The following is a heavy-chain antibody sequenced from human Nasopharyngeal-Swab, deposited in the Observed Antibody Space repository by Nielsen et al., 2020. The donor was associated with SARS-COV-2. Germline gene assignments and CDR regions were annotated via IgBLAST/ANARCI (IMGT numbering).Heavy chain of an antibody. CDR3: AKDMAEVGATDY. Sequence: GESLKISCTASGFTFDDYAMHWVRQAPGKGLEWVSLINGDGNSPYYGDSVKGRFTISRDNSKNSLYLQMNSLRTEDTVLYYCAKDMAEVGATDYWGQGTLVTVSS. V-gene: IGHV3-43*02. CDR2: INGDGNSP. J-gene: IGHJ4*02. CDR1: GFTFDDYA. D-gene: IGHD1-26*01.